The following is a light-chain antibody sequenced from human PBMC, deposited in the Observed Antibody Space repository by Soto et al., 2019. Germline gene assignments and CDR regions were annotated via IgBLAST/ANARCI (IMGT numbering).Light chain of an antibody. Sequence: EIVMTQSPATLTVSLGESATLSCRASEGVGSTLAWFQQKPGQPPRLLVYGASTRATGVPARFSGSESGTEFTLSVSSLHSEDIAVYYCHQYKSWPYTFGQGTKLEIK. CDR1: EGVGST. CDR2: GAS. CDR3: HQYKSWPYT. J-gene: IGKJ2*01. V-gene: IGKV3-15*01.